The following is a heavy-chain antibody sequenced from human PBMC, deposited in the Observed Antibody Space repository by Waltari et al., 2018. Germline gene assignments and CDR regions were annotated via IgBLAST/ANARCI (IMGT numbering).Heavy chain of an antibody. J-gene: IGHJ6*02. CDR2: INPSGGST. CDR1: GYTFTSYY. V-gene: IGHV1-46*01. D-gene: IGHD6-6*01. CDR3: ARVRIAAWNNYYYGMDV. Sequence: QVQLVQSGAEVKKPGASVKVSCKASGYTFTSYYMHWVRQAPGQGLEWMGIINPSGGSTSYAQKFQGRVTMTRDTYTSTVYRELSSLRSEDTAVYYCARVRIAAWNNYYYGMDVWGQGTTVTVSS.